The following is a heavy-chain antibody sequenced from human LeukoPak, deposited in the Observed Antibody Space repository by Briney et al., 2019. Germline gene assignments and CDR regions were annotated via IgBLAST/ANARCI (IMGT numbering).Heavy chain of an antibody. D-gene: IGHD5-18*01. V-gene: IGHV4-59*11. CDR2: ISYAGET. CDR3: ARHDNGYSSGRFDY. J-gene: IGHJ4*02. Sequence: PSETLSLTCTVSGGSINTHYWSWLRQSPGKELEWIGFISYAGETDYNPSLRAQLTISLDISRNQFSLNLRSGTAADTAIYYCARHDNGYSSGRFDYWGQGVLVTVSS. CDR1: GGSINTHY.